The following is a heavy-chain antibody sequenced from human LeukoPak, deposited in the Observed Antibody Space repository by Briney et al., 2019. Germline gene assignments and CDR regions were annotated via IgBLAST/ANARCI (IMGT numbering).Heavy chain of an antibody. J-gene: IGHJ4*02. CDR3: ARDRGSGSYLSYFDS. Sequence: SVKVSCKASGGTFFRYPIAWVRQAPGQGLEWMGEINPLLGASKYAQKFQGRVTITADDSTRTAYMDLSSLRSEDTAVYYCARDRGSGSYLSYFDSWGQGTLVTVSS. CDR2: INPLLGAS. D-gene: IGHD3-10*01. V-gene: IGHV1-69*13. CDR1: GGTFFRYP.